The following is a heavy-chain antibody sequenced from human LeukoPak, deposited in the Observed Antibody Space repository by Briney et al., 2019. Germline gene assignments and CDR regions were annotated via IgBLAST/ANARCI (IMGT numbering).Heavy chain of an antibody. CDR2: ISSSSSYT. CDR1: GFSFSDYY. J-gene: IGHJ4*02. D-gene: IGHD3-10*01. V-gene: IGHV3-11*05. Sequence: KAGGSLRLSCAASGFSFSDYYMSWMRQGPGKGLEWVSYISSSSSYTNYADSVKGRFTISRDNAKNSLYLQMDSLRDDDTAVYYCARAYGSGSHGYWGQGTLVTVSS. CDR3: ARAYGSGSHGY.